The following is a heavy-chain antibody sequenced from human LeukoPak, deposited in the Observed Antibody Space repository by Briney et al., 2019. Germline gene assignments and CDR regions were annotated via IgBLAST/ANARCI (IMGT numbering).Heavy chain of an antibody. CDR2: INHSGST. J-gene: IGHJ4*02. D-gene: IGHD3-22*01. CDR3: ARSPVVVVPLDY. Sequence: SETLSLTCAVYGGSFSGYYWSWIRQPPGKGLEWIGEINHSGSTNYNPSLKSRVTISVDTSKNQFSLKLSSVTAADTAVYYCARSPVVVVPLDYWGQGTLVTVSS. V-gene: IGHV4-34*01. CDR1: GGSFSGYY.